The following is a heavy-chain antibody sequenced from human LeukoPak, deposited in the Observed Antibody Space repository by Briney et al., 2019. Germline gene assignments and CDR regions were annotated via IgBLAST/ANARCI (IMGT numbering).Heavy chain of an antibody. J-gene: IGHJ6*03. Sequence: SETLSLTCAVYGGSFSGYYWSWIRQPPGKGLEWIGEIYHSGSTNYNPSLKSRVTISVDKSKNQFSLKLSSVTAADTAVYYCASLYRDYYYYMDVWGKGTTVTVSS. V-gene: IGHV4-34*01. CDR1: GGSFSGYY. D-gene: IGHD1-14*01. CDR2: IYHSGST. CDR3: ASLYRDYYYYMDV.